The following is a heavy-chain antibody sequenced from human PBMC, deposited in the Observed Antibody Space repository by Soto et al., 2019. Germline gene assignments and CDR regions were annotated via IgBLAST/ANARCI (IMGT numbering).Heavy chain of an antibody. CDR3: AKAKGADSITIFGVANDAFDI. D-gene: IGHD3-3*01. Sequence: GGSLRLSCAASGFTFSSYAMSWVRQAPGKGLEWVSAISGSGGSTYYADSVKGRFTISRDNSKNTLYLQMNSLRAEDTAVYYCAKAKGADSITIFGVANDAFDIWGQGTMVTVSS. CDR1: GFTFSSYA. J-gene: IGHJ3*02. CDR2: ISGSGGST. V-gene: IGHV3-23*01.